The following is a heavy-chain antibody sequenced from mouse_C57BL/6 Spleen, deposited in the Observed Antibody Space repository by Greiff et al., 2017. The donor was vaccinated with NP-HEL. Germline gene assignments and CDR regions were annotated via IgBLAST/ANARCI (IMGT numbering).Heavy chain of an antibody. CDR1: GYTFTSYG. CDR2: IYPRSGNT. Sequence: QVQLKESGAELARPGASVKLSCKASGYTFTSYGISWVKQRTGQGLEWIGEIYPRSGNTYYNEKFKGKATLTADKSSSTAYMELRSLTSEDSAVYFCARGRVTTVVATWDFDYWGQGTILTVSS. V-gene: IGHV1-81*01. J-gene: IGHJ2*01. D-gene: IGHD1-1*01. CDR3: ARGRVTTVVATWDFDY.